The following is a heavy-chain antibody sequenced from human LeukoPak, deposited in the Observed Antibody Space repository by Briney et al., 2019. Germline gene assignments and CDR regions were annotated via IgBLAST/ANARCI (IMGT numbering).Heavy chain of an antibody. CDR1: GFTFSNYW. V-gene: IGHV3-7*01. D-gene: IGHD5-12*01. J-gene: IGHJ4*02. CDR2: INQDGSEE. Sequence: GGSLRLSCAASGFTFSNYWMTWVRQAPEKGLEWVAHINQDGSEEHYMDSVKARFTISRDNAKNSLSLQMNSLRAEDTAVYYCVRDGGVSGYDLLDYWGQGTLVTVSS. CDR3: VRDGGVSGYDLLDY.